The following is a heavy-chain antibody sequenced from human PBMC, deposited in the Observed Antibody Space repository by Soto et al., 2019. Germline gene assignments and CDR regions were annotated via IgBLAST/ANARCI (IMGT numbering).Heavy chain of an antibody. J-gene: IGHJ4*02. Sequence: QVQLVQSGGEVKKPGASVKVFCKASGYNFSSYGFSWVRQAPGQGLEWMGWISAYSGDKNYAQSFQGRVTLTIDASTNIGYMELRDLRPDDTALYFCARYSNGDYVDFDYWGQGTLVSVS. V-gene: IGHV1-18*04. CDR3: ARYSNGDYVDFDY. CDR2: ISAYSGDK. CDR1: GYNFSSYG. D-gene: IGHD4-17*01.